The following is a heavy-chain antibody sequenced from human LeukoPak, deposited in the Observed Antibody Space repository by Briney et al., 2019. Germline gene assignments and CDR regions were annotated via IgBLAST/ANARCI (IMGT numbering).Heavy chain of an antibody. J-gene: IGHJ4*02. CDR1: GGSISSYY. CDR3: ARQRKWISGSYYFDY. D-gene: IGHD1-26*01. V-gene: IGHV4-59*08. CDR2: IYYSGST. Sequence: SETLSLTCTVSGGSISSYYWSWIRQPPGKGLEWIGYIYYSGSTNYNPSLKSRVTISVDTSKNQFSLKLSSVTAADTAVYYCARQRKWISGSYYFDYWGQGTLVTVSS.